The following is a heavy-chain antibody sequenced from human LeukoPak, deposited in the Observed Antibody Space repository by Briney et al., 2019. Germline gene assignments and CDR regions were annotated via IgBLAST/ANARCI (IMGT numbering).Heavy chain of an antibody. Sequence: MPSETLSLTCTVSGGSISSYYWSWIRQPPGKGLEWIGYIYYSGSTNYNPSLKSRVTISVDTSKNQFSLKLSSVTAADTAVYYCARVRDTEQWPSPYYYSYMDVWGKGTTVTVSS. CDR1: GGSISSYY. CDR3: ARVRDTEQWPSPYYYSYMDV. D-gene: IGHD6-19*01. V-gene: IGHV4-59*01. CDR2: IYYSGST. J-gene: IGHJ6*03.